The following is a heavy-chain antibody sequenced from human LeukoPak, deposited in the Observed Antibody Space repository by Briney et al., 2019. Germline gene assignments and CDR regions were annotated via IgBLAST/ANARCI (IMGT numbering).Heavy chain of an antibody. J-gene: IGHJ3*02. Sequence: PSETLSLTCTVSGGSISSYYWSWIRQPPGKGLEWIGYIYYSGSTNYNPSLKSRVTISVDTSKNQFSLKLSSVTAADTAVYYCAREFGVDTAMVTAFDIWGQGTMVTVSS. CDR2: IYYSGST. D-gene: IGHD5-18*01. CDR1: GGSISSYY. V-gene: IGHV4-59*01. CDR3: AREFGVDTAMVTAFDI.